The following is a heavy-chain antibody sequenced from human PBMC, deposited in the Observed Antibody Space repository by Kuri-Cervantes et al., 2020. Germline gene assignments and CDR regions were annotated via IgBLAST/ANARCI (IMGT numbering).Heavy chain of an antibody. J-gene: IGHJ2*01. V-gene: IGHV3-11*01. Sequence: GESLKISCAASGFTFSDYSMSWIRQAPGKGLEWVSYISSSGSTIYYADSVKGRFTISRDNAKNSLYLQMNSLGADDTAVYYCARTGAWCSGGSCYHYWYFDLWGRGTLVTVSS. CDR3: ARTGAWCSGGSCYHYWYFDL. CDR1: GFTFSDYS. D-gene: IGHD2-15*01. CDR2: ISSSGSTI.